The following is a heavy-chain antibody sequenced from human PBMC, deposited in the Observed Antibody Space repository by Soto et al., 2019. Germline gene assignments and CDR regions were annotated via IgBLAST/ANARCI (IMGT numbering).Heavy chain of an antibody. V-gene: IGHV6-1*01. CDR1: GDSVSSNSAA. Sequence: SQTLSLICVISGDSVSSNSAAWNWIRQSPSRGLEWLGRTYYRSKWYNDYAVSVKSRITINPDTSKNQFSLQLNSVTPEDTAVYYCARVWNYVGYYYYGMDVWGQGTTVTVSS. J-gene: IGHJ6*02. CDR2: TYYRSKWYN. D-gene: IGHD1-7*01. CDR3: ARVWNYVGYYYYGMDV.